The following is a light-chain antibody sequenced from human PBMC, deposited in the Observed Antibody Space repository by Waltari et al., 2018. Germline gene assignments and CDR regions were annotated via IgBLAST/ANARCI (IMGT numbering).Light chain of an antibody. CDR1: HSVLSSSTYKNY. J-gene: IGKJ1*01. CDR2: WAS. V-gene: IGKV4-1*01. CDR3: QQYNSYWT. Sequence: IVMTQSPDSLAVSLGERATINCKSSHSVLSSSTYKNYLAWYQQKPGQPPKLLIYWASTRESGVPDRFSGSGSGTEFTLTISSLQPDDFATYYCQQYNSYWTFGQGTKVEIK.